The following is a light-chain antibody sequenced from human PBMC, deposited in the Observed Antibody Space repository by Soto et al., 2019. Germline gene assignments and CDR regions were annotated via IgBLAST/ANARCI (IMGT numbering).Light chain of an antibody. V-gene: IGKV3-20*01. J-gene: IGKJ1*01. CDR1: QSLRSTY. CDR3: QQYGSSRT. CDR2: GAS. Sequence: EIVLTQSPGTLSLSPGEGATLACRASQSLRSTYLAWYQQKPGQAPRLLIYGASSRATGIPDRFSGSGSGTDFTLTISRLEPEDFAVYYCQQYGSSRTFGQGTKVDI.